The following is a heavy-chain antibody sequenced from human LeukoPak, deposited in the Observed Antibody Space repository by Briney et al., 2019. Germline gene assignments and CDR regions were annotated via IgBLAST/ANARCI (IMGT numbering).Heavy chain of an antibody. CDR2: MNPNSGNT. CDR3: ARVSVRYSNYYYYGMDV. V-gene: IGHV1-8*02. J-gene: IGHJ6*02. D-gene: IGHD4-11*01. Sequence: ASVKVSCKASGYTFTSYGISWVRQAPGQGLEWMGWMNPNSGNTGYAQKFQGRVTMTRNTSISTAYTELSSLRSEDTAVYYCARVSVRYSNYYYYGMDVWGQGTTVTVSS. CDR1: GYTFTSYG.